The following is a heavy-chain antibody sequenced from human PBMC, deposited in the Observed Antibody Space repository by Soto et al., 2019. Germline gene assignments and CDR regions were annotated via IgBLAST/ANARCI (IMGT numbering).Heavy chain of an antibody. D-gene: IGHD6-19*01. CDR2: IIPVFGRA. CDR3: ARTLAFSSGWYVFGY. J-gene: IGHJ4*02. CDR1: GDSFSTYA. Sequence: QVQLVQSGAEVKKPGSPLKVSCKASGDSFSTYAINRVRQAPGQGLEWMGGIIPVFGRANYAQKFQGRVTITADESTSTAYMELNSLRSEDTALYYCARTLAFSSGWYVFGYWGQGTLVTVSS. V-gene: IGHV1-69*01.